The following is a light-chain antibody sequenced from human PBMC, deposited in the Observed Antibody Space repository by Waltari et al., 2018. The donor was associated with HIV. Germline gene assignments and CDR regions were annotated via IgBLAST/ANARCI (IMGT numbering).Light chain of an antibody. Sequence: QSALTQPPAASGSPGQSVTISCTGTSDDIGPYNYVSWYQQHPDKAPRRLIFEVNKRPSGVPGRFSGSKSGNTASLTVSGLQAEDEADYYCSSYAGSGNLLLFGGGTKVTVL. J-gene: IGLJ6*01. V-gene: IGLV2-8*01. CDR3: SSYAGSGNLLL. CDR2: EVN. CDR1: SDDIGPYNY.